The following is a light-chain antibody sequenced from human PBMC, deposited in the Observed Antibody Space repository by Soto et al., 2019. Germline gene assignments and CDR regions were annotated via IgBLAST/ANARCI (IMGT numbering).Light chain of an antibody. CDR2: GAS. CDR1: QSVDSSY. J-gene: IGKJ1*01. CDR3: QQARTWT. V-gene: IGKV3-20*01. Sequence: EIVLTQSPGTLSLSPGERATLSCRARQSVDSSYLAWYQQKPGQAPRLLIYGASSRATGIPDRFSGSGSGTDFTLTISRLEPEDFAGYYCQQARTWTFGQGTKVEIK.